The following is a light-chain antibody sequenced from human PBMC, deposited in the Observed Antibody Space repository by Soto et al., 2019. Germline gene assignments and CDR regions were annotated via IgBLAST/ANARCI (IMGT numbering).Light chain of an antibody. V-gene: IGKV3-20*01. CDR2: DAS. CDR1: QSVTQNF. Sequence: EIVLTQSPGTLSLSPGERATLSCRASQSVTQNFLAWYQQRPGQSPRLLIYDASNRAAGIPDRFSGSGSGTDFSLTISRLEPEDFAVYYCQQCVSSPLTFGGGTKVEIK. CDR3: QQCVSSPLT. J-gene: IGKJ4*01.